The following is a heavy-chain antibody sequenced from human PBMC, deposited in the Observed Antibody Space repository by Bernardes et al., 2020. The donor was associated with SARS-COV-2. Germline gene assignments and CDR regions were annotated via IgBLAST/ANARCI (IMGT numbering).Heavy chain of an antibody. J-gene: IGHJ6*02. CDR2: IWYDGSNK. V-gene: IGHV3-33*01. CDR1: GFTFSSYG. D-gene: IGHD3-10*01. CDR3: ARDRITMVRGVILYYYGMDV. Sequence: GGSLRLSCAASGFTFSSYGMHWVRQAPGKGLEWVAVIWYDGSNKYYADSVKGRFTISRDNSKNTLYLQMNSLRAEDTAVYYCARDRITMVRGVILYYYGMDVWGQGTTVTVSS.